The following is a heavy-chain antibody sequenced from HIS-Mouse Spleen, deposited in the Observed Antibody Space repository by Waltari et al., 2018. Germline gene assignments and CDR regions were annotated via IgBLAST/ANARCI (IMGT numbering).Heavy chain of an antibody. V-gene: IGHV4-39*07. CDR3: AREIPYSSSWYDWYFDL. D-gene: IGHD6-13*01. Sequence: QLQLQESGPGLVKPSETLSLTCTVSGGSISRRSYYWGWIRQPPGKVLEWIGCIYYSGSTYHNQSLKSRVTISVATSKNQFSLMLSSVTAADTAVYYCAREIPYSSSWYDWYFDLWGRGTLVTVSS. CDR2: IYYSGST. J-gene: IGHJ2*01. CDR1: GGSISRRSYY.